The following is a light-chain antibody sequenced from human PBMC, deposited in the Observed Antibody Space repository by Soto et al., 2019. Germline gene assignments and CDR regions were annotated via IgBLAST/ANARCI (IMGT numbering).Light chain of an antibody. V-gene: IGKV3-15*01. CDR2: GAS. CDR1: QSVSSN. J-gene: IGKJ4*01. CDR3: QPYNNWPLT. Sequence: EVVLSQSPGTLSVSPRVRATLSCRASQSVSSNLAWYQQKPGQAPRVLIYGASTRAPGVPTRFSGSRSGAEFTLTINSLQSEDFAVYYCQPYNNWPLTFGGGSKVDIK.